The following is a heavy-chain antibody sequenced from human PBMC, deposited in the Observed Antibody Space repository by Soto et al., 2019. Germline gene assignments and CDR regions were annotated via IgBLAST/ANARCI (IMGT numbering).Heavy chain of an antibody. CDR2: ITTSSAYI. J-gene: IGHJ5*02. D-gene: IGHD2-21*01. CDR3: VRSGTARLLRHSWFDT. V-gene: IGHV3-21*01. Sequence: EVQLVESGGGLVKPGGSLSLSCGASGFTFNTYDMNWVRQAPGKGLEWVSSITTSSAYIYYADSLKARITISRDNAKNSLFLQMNSLRAEDTAVYYCVRSGTARLLRHSWFDTWGQGTLVTVSS. CDR1: GFTFNTYD.